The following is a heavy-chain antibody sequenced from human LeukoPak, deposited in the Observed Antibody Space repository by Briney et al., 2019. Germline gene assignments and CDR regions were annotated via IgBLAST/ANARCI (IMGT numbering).Heavy chain of an antibody. Sequence: GASVKVSCKASGYTFTSYDINWVRQATGQGLEWMGWMNPNSGNTGYAQKFQGRVTMTRNTSISTAYMELSSLRSEDTAVYYCARGPIVVPAAMKAGNWFDPWGQGTLVTVSS. V-gene: IGHV1-8*01. CDR1: GYTFTSYD. CDR3: ARGPIVVPAAMKAGNWFDP. CDR2: MNPNSGNT. J-gene: IGHJ5*02. D-gene: IGHD2-2*01.